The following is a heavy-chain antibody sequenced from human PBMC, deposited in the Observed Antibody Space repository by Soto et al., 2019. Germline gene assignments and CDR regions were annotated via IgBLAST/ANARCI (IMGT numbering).Heavy chain of an antibody. Sequence: EVQLVESGGGLVQPGRSLRLSCAASGFTFDDYAMHWVRQAPGKGLEWVSGISWNSGSIGYADSVKGRFTISRDNAKNSLYLQMNSLRAEDTALYYCAKGSSTSCYEYFDLWGRGTLVTVSS. D-gene: IGHD2-2*01. J-gene: IGHJ2*01. V-gene: IGHV3-9*01. CDR2: ISWNSGSI. CDR1: GFTFDDYA. CDR3: AKGSSTSCYEYFDL.